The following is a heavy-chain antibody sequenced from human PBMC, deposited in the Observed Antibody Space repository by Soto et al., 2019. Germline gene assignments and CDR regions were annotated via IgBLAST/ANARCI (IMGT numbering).Heavy chain of an antibody. J-gene: IGHJ4*02. CDR3: AGSYDFWSGYFDY. Sequence: PGGSLRLSCAASGFTFSSYAMSWVRQAPGKGLEWVSAISGSGGSTYYADSVKGRFTISRDNSKNTLYLQMNSLRAEDTAVYYWAGSYDFWSGYFDYWGQGTLVTVSS. CDR1: GFTFSSYA. D-gene: IGHD3-3*01. CDR2: ISGSGGST. V-gene: IGHV3-23*01.